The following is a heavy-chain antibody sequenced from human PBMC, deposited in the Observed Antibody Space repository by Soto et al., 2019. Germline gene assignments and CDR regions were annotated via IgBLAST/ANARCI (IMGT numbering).Heavy chain of an antibody. CDR1: GFTFSSYG. Sequence: GGSLRLSCAASGFTFSSYGMHWVRQAPGKGLEWVAVIWYDGSNKYYADSVKGRFTISRDNSKNTLYLQMNSLRAGDTAVYYCASTPLIENYDYIWGSRRVRLYGRFDYWGQGTLVTVSS. J-gene: IGHJ4*02. CDR3: ASTPLIENYDYIWGSRRVRLYGRFDY. D-gene: IGHD3-16*01. V-gene: IGHV3-33*01. CDR2: IWYDGSNK.